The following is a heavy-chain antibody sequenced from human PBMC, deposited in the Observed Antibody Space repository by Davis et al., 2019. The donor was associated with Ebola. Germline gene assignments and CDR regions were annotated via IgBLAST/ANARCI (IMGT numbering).Heavy chain of an antibody. CDR3: AKLPWIQLWLIWDAFDI. CDR2: ISGSGGST. D-gene: IGHD5-18*01. J-gene: IGHJ3*02. Sequence: GESLKISCAASGFTFSSYAMSWVRQAPGKGLEWVSAISGSGGSTYYADSVKGRFTISRDNSKNTLYLQMNSLRAEDTAVYYCAKLPWIQLWLIWDAFDIWGQGTMVTVSS. V-gene: IGHV3-23*01. CDR1: GFTFSSYA.